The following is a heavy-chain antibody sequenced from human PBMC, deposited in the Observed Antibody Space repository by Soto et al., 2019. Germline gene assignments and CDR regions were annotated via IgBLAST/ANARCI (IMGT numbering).Heavy chain of an antibody. J-gene: IGHJ4*02. CDR3: AREVSVEWFGELGGMDY. CDR2: INAGNGNT. Sequence: GSVKVSFKACGYTFTSYAMHLVRQAPGQRLEWMGWINAGNGNTKYSQKFQGRVTITRDTSASTAYMELSSLRSEDTAVYYCAREVSVEWFGELGGMDYWGQGTLVTVSS. CDR1: GYTFTSYA. V-gene: IGHV1-3*01. D-gene: IGHD3-10*01.